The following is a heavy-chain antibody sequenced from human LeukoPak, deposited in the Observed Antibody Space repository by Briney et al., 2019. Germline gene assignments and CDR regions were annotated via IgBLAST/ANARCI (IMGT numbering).Heavy chain of an antibody. V-gene: IGHV3-64*01. D-gene: IGHD1-26*01. CDR1: GFTFSSYP. Sequence: GGSLRLSCAASGFTFSSYPMHRVRQAPGKGLEYVSAISSNGGSTYYANSVKGRFTISRDNSKNTVYLQMGSLRAEDMAVYYCARGSKWELLLSYFDYWGQGTLVTVSS. CDR3: ARGSKWELLLSYFDY. CDR2: ISSNGGST. J-gene: IGHJ4*02.